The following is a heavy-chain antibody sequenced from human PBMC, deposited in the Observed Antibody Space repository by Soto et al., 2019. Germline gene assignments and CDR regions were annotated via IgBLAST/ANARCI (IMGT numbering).Heavy chain of an antibody. V-gene: IGHV4-31*03. J-gene: IGHJ6*03. CDR1: GGSISSGGYY. CDR2: IYYSGST. D-gene: IGHD2-15*01. Sequence: SETLSLTCTVSGGSISSGGYYWSWIRQHPGKGLEWIGYIYYSGSTYYNPSLKSRVTISVDTSKNQFSLKLSSVTAADTAVYYCASPSSLEAADMDVWGKGTTVTVSS. CDR3: ASPSSLEAADMDV.